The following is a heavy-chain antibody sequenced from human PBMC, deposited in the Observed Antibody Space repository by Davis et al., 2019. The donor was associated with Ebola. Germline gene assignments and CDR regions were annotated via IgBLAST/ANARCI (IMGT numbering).Heavy chain of an antibody. CDR2: INHSGST. CDR1: GFTFGDYA. J-gene: IGHJ6*02. V-gene: IGHV4-34*01. Sequence: ESLKISCTASGFTFGDYAMSWIRQPPGKGLEWIGEINHSGSTNYNPSLKSRVTISVDTSKNQFSLKLSSVTAADTAVYYCARSDSGYPGYYYYYYGMDVWGQGTTVTVSS. D-gene: IGHD5-12*01. CDR3: ARSDSGYPGYYYYYYGMDV.